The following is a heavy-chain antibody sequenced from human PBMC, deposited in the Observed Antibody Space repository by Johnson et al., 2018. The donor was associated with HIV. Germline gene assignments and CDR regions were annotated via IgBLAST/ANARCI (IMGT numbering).Heavy chain of an antibody. Sequence: VQLVESGGGLVQPGGSLRLSCAASGFTFSSYGMHWVRQAPGKGLEWVSTISDTGSSTYYTDSVKGRFTISRDTSKNTLYLQMSSLRAEDTALYFCAKGEQVWSVASAFDIWGQGTMVTVSS. CDR1: GFTFSSYG. CDR3: AKGEQVWSVASAFDI. CDR2: ISDTGSST. V-gene: IGHV3-23*04. D-gene: IGHD5-18*01. J-gene: IGHJ3*02.